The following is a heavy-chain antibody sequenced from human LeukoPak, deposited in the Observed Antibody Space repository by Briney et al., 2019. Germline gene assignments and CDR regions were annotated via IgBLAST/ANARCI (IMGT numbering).Heavy chain of an antibody. CDR3: VKSNSRYQPWTLDI. V-gene: IGHV4-30-4*07. CDR2: IYYSGST. CDR1: GGSISSGGYS. Sequence: SETLSLTCAVSGGSISSGGYSWGWIRQPPGKGLEWIGYIYYSGSTYYNPSLKSRVTISVDTSKNQFSLKVNSATAADTAMYYCVKSNSRYQPWTLDIWGRGTMVTVSS. D-gene: IGHD2-2*01. J-gene: IGHJ3*02.